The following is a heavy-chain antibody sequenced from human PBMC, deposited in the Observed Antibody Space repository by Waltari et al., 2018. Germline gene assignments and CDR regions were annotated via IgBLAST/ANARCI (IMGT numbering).Heavy chain of an antibody. CDR3: ARSVILGGAFDI. CDR2: INAGNGNT. D-gene: IGHD7-27*01. J-gene: IGHJ3*02. Sequence: QVQLVQSGAEVKKPGASVKVSCKASGYTFTSYAMHWVRQAPGQRLEWMGWINAGNGNTKYSQKFQGRVTITRDTSASTAYMELSSLRSEDTAAYYCARSVILGGAFDIWGQGTMVTVSS. CDR1: GYTFTSYA. V-gene: IGHV1-3*01.